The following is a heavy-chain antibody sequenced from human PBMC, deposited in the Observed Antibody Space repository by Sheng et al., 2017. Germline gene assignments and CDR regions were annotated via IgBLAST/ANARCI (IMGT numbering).Heavy chain of an antibody. Sequence: QVQLQESGPGLVKPSDTLSLTCAVSGYSISSNNWWGWIRQPPGKGLEWIGYIHFSRGVHYNPSLKSRVTMSLDTSKNQFSLKLSSVTALDTAVYYCARGDSGGNWFDPWGQGTLVTVSS. CDR1: GYSISSNNW. J-gene: IGHJ5*02. D-gene: IGHD5-12*01. CDR3: ARGDSGGNWFDP. V-gene: IGHV4-28*05. CDR2: IHFSRGV.